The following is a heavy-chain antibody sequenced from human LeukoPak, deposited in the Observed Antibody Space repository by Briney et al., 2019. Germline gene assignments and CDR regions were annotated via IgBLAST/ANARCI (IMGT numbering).Heavy chain of an antibody. J-gene: IGHJ6*03. CDR3: ARAPYSSSWNDYYYYYYMDV. CDR1: GGSISSSSYY. V-gene: IGHV4-39*07. D-gene: IGHD6-13*01. Sequence: PSETLSLTCTVSGGSISSSSYYWGWIRQPPGKGLEWIGSIDYRGSTYYNPSLKSRVTISVDTSKNQFSLKLSSVTAADTAVYYCARAPYSSSWNDYYYYYYMDVWGKGTTVTVSS. CDR2: IDYRGST.